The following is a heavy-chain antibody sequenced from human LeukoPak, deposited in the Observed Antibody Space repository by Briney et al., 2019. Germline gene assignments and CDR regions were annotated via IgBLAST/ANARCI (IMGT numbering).Heavy chain of an antibody. CDR2: IYHSGST. D-gene: IGHD4-17*01. Sequence: PSETLSLTCAVSGGSISSGGYSWSWIRQPPGKGLEWIGYIYHSGSTYYNPSLKSRVTISVDRSKNQFSLKLSSVTAADTAVYYCARAPTVTTFGYYCGMDVWGQGTTVTVSS. J-gene: IGHJ6*02. CDR1: GGSISSGGYS. V-gene: IGHV4-30-2*01. CDR3: ARAPTVTTFGYYCGMDV.